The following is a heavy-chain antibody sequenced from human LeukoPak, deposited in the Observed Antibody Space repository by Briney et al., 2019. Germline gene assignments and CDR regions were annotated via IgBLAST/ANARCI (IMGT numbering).Heavy chain of an antibody. CDR1: GFTFSSYS. CDR3: ARNDGYNEPGGI. Sequence: TGGSLRLSCAASGFTFSSYSMNWVRQAPGKGLEWVSSISSSSSYIYYADSVKGRFTISRDNAKNSPYLQMNSLRAEDTAVYYCARNDGYNEPGGIWGQGTLVTVSS. J-gene: IGHJ4*02. CDR2: ISSSSSYI. V-gene: IGHV3-21*01. D-gene: IGHD5-24*01.